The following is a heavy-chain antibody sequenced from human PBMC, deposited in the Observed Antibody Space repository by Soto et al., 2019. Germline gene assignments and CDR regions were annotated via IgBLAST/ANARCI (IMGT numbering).Heavy chain of an antibody. V-gene: IGHV1-18*01. CDR1: GYTFTSYG. D-gene: IGHD3-9*01. CDR3: ARLVLRYFDWLPFDY. J-gene: IGHJ4*02. CDR2: ISAYNGNT. Sequence: GASVTVSCKASGYTFTSYGISWVRQAPGQGLEWMGWISAYNGNTNYAQKLQGRVTMTTDTSTSTAYMELRSLRSDDTAVYYCARLVLRYFDWLPFDYWGQGTLVTVSS.